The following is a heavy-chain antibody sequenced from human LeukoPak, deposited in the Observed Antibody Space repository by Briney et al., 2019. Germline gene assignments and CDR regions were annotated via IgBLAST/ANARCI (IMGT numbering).Heavy chain of an antibody. CDR2: IWYDGSNK. D-gene: IGHD3-22*01. CDR3: ARGVYYDSSGSIDYYFDY. CDR1: GFTFSSYG. Sequence: GGSLRLSCAASGFTFSSYGMHWVRQAPGKGLEWVAAIWYDGSNKYYADSVKGRFTISRDNSKNTLYLQMNSLRAEDTAVYYCARGVYYDSSGSIDYYFDYWGQGTLVTVSS. V-gene: IGHV3-33*01. J-gene: IGHJ4*02.